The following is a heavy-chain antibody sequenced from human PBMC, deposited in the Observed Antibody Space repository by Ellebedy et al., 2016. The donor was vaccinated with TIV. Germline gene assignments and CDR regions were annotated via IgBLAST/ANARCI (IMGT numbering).Heavy chain of an antibody. CDR3: ATEFYYRSSY. Sequence: GESLKISCATSGFTFTYTWMHWIRQAPGKGLEWIASIDPSGSSIYQPESLRGRFTISRDNTKSLLYLQMSSLRVEDTAVYYCATEFYYRSSYWGQGSLVTVSS. J-gene: IGHJ4*02. CDR1: GFTFTYTW. V-gene: IGHV3-21*01. D-gene: IGHD3-10*01. CDR2: IDPSGSSI.